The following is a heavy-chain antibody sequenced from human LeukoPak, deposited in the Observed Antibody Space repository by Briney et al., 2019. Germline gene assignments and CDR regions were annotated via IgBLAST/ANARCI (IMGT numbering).Heavy chain of an antibody. J-gene: IGHJ4*02. CDR1: GYIFSDYY. D-gene: IGHD1-26*01. Sequence: ASVKVSCKASGYIFSDYYMHWVRQAPGQGLEWLGWINPKSGAADYAQQFRGRVTMTRDTSISTAYMELSRLRSDDTAVYYCARAPRRVGATLDDYWGQGTLVTVSS. V-gene: IGHV1-2*02. CDR3: ARAPRRVGATLDDY. CDR2: INPKSGAA.